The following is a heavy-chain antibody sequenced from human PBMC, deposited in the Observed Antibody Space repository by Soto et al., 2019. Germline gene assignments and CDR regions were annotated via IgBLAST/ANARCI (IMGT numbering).Heavy chain of an antibody. D-gene: IGHD3-22*01. CDR1: GLTFSSYA. V-gene: IGHV3-64*01. CDR2: ISSNGGST. Sequence: GGSLRLSCAASGLTFSSYAMHWVRQAPGKGLEYVSVISSNGGSTYYANSVKGRFTISRDNSKYTLYLQMGRLRAEDMAVYYCSCAHWYYYDSSGYYDAFDIWGQGTMVTVSS. J-gene: IGHJ3*02. CDR3: SCAHWYYYDSSGYYDAFDI.